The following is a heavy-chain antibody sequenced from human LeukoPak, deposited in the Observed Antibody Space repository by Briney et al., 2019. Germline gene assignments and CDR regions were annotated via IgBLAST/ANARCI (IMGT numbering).Heavy chain of an antibody. CDR2: FDPEDGET. D-gene: IGHD3-3*01. V-gene: IGHV1-24*01. CDR3: ATVFRFLEWSERWFDP. J-gene: IGHJ5*02. Sequence: ASVKVSCKVSGYTLTELSMHWVRQAPGKGLEWMGGFDPEDGETIYAQKFQGRVTMTEDTSTDTAYMELSSLRSEGTAVYYCATVFRFLEWSERWFDPWGQGTLVTVSS. CDR1: GYTLTELS.